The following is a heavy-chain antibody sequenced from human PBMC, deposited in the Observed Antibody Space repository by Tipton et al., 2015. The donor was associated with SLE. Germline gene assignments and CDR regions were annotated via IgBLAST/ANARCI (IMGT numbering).Heavy chain of an antibody. Sequence: TLSLTCAVYGGSFSGYYWSWIRQPPGKGLEWIGEINHSGSTNYNPSLKSRVTISVDTSKNQFSLKLSPVTAADTAVYYCARGLFYVGGGYNWFDPWGQGTLVTVSS. CDR1: GGSFSGYY. D-gene: IGHD2/OR15-2a*01. V-gene: IGHV4-34*01. J-gene: IGHJ5*02. CDR3: ARGLFYVGGGYNWFDP. CDR2: INHSGST.